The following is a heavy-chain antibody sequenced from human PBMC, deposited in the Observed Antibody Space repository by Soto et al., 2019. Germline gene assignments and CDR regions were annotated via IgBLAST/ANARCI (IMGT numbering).Heavy chain of an antibody. V-gene: IGHV4-61*01. Sequence: KASETLSLTCTVSGVSVSGSSCWTWIRQAPGKGLEWIGCIFYNGTTNYNPSLRSPVTISVDTSKNQFSLKVTSVTAADTAVYWCARELTVTRFDPWGQGTLVTVSS. CDR1: GVSVSGSSC. CDR3: ARELTVTRFDP. J-gene: IGHJ5*02. D-gene: IGHD4-17*01. CDR2: IFYNGTT.